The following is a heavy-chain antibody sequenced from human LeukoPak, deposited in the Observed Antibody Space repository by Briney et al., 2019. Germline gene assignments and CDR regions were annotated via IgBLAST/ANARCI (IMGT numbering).Heavy chain of an antibody. D-gene: IGHD5-24*01. CDR1: GYTFTGYY. CDR3: AREVDGYTEMGDDY. Sequence: ASVKVSCKASGYTFTGYYMHWVRQAPGQGLEWMGRINPNSGGTNYAQKFQGGVTMTRDTSISTAYMELSRLRSDDTAVYYCAREVDGYTEMGDDYWGQGTLVTVSS. V-gene: IGHV1-2*06. J-gene: IGHJ4*02. CDR2: INPNSGGT.